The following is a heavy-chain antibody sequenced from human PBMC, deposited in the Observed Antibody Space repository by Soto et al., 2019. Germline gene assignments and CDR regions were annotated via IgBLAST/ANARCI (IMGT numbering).Heavy chain of an antibody. CDR3: ARGNVVAIDY. Sequence: PLETLSLTCTVSGGSISSSSYYWGWIRQPPGKGLEWIGSIYHSGSTYYNPSLKSRVTISVDRSKNQFSLKLSSVTAADTAVYYCARGNVVAIDYWGQGTLVTVSS. V-gene: IGHV4-39*07. CDR2: IYHSGST. D-gene: IGHD2-21*01. CDR1: GGSISSSSYY. J-gene: IGHJ4*02.